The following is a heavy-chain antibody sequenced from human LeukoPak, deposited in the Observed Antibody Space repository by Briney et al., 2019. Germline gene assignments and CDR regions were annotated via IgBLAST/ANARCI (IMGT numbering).Heavy chain of an antibody. CDR1: GYTFTSYG. D-gene: IGHD6-19*01. CDR2: ISAYNGNT. CDR3: ARGSVAVDPSGWFDP. J-gene: IGHJ5*02. Sequence: ASVKVSCKASGYTFTSYGISWVRQPPGQGLEWMGWISAYNGNTNYAQKLQGRVTMTTDTSTSTAYMELRSLRSDDTAVYYCARGSVAVDPSGWFDPWGQGTLVTVSS. V-gene: IGHV1-18*01.